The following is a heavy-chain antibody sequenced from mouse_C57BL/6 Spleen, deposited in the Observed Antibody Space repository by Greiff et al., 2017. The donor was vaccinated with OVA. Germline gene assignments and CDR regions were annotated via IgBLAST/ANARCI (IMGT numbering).Heavy chain of an antibody. D-gene: IGHD3-2*02. V-gene: IGHV1-82*01. Sequence: VQLQQSGPELVKPGASVKISCKASGYAFSSSWMNWVEQRPGKGLEWIGRIYPGDGDTNYNGKFKGKATLTADKSSSTAYMQLSSLTSEDSAVYFCARGGTAQATGYWGHVTTLTVSS. CDR3: ARGGTAQATGY. CDR1: GYAFSSSW. J-gene: IGHJ2*01. CDR2: IYPGDGDT.